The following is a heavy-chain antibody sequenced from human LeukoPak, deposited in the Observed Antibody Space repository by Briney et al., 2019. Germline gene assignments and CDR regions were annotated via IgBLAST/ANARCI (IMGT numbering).Heavy chain of an antibody. D-gene: IGHD7-27*01. Sequence: PSETLSLTCTVSGDSISTYYWSWIRQPPGKGLEWIGYIYYRVTSDYNPSLKSRVTISVDTSKNQFSLKLTSVTAADTAVYYCARSKLGVGDAFDIWGQGTMVTVSS. CDR1: GDSISTYY. V-gene: IGHV4-59*01. CDR2: IYYRVTS. CDR3: ARSKLGVGDAFDI. J-gene: IGHJ3*02.